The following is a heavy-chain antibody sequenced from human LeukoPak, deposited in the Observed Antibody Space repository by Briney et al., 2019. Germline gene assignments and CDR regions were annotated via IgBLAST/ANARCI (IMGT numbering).Heavy chain of an antibody. V-gene: IGHV4-31*03. CDR3: ARDRSGYSYGWLDY. J-gene: IGHJ4*02. Sequence: PSETLSLTCTVSGGSISSGGYYWSWIRQHPGKGLEWIGYIYYSGSTYYNPSLKSRVTISVDTSKNQFSLKLSSVTAADTAVYYCARDRSGYSYGWLDYWGQGTLVTVSS. CDR2: IYYSGST. D-gene: IGHD5-18*01. CDR1: GGSISSGGYY.